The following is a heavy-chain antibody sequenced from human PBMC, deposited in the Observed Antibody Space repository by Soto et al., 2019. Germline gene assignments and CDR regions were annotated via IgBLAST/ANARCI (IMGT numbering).Heavy chain of an antibody. Sequence: QITLKESGPTLVRPTQTLTLTCTFSGFSLTTSGVGVGWIRQPPGKALEWLAVIYWDDDKRYSSSLKSRLTITKDTSKNRVVLTMTNMDPVDTATYACAHHPYYGLGSYSFDYWGQGTLVTVSS. CDR1: GFSLTTSGVG. CDR3: AHHPYYGLGSYSFDY. V-gene: IGHV2-5*02. J-gene: IGHJ4*02. D-gene: IGHD3-10*01. CDR2: IYWDDDK.